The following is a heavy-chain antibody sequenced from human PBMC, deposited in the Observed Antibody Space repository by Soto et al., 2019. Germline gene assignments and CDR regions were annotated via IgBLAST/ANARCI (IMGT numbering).Heavy chain of an antibody. CDR1: GGSLRSYY. CDR3: GSVRPSGYVLS. J-gene: IGHJ5*02. CDR2: VYFSGNT. D-gene: IGHD6-25*01. Sequence: LSVTCTVSGGSLRSYYWTWIRQSPGKGLEWIGYVYFSGNTNYNPSLKSRVTISIDTSKNQSSLRLASVTAADTAFYYCGSVRPSGYVLSWGQGTLVTVSS. V-gene: IGHV4-59*01.